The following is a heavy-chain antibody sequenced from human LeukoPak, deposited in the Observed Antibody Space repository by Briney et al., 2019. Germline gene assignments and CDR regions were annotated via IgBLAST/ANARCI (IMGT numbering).Heavy chain of an antibody. CDR2: ISYDGRNK. CDR3: AKDRGYSHGFDY. CDR1: GFTFSSYG. Sequence: GGSLRLSCAASGFTFSSYGMHWFRQAPGKGLEWVAAISYDGRNKEYVDSVKGRFTISRDNSKNTVYLQMNSLRAEDTAVYNCAKDRGYSHGFDYWGQGTLVTVSS. V-gene: IGHV3-30*18. D-gene: IGHD5-18*01. J-gene: IGHJ4*02.